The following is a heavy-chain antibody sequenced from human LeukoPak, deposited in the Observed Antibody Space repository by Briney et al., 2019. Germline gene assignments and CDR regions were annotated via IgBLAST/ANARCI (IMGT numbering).Heavy chain of an antibody. D-gene: IGHD3-16*01. CDR2: INHSGST. J-gene: IGHJ4*02. Sequence: PSETLSLTCAVYGGSFSGYYWSWIRQPPGKGLEWIGEINHSGSTNYNPSLKSRVTISVDTSENQFSLKLSSVTAADTAVYYCARHRGIMITQYFDYWGQGTLVTVSS. CDR1: GGSFSGYY. V-gene: IGHV4-34*01. CDR3: ARHRGIMITQYFDY.